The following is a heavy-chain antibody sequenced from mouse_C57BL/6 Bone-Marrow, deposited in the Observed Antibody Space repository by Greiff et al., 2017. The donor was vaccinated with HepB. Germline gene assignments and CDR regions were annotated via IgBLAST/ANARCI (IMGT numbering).Heavy chain of an antibody. Sequence: DVKLVESGGDLVKPGGSLKLSCAASGFTFSSYGMSWVRQTPDKRLEWVATISSGGSYTYYPDSVKGRFTISRDNAKNTLYLQMSSLKSEDTAMYYCARHPYYYGSPAWFAYWGQGTLVTVSA. CDR1: GFTFSSYG. D-gene: IGHD1-1*01. J-gene: IGHJ3*01. CDR3: ARHPYYYGSPAWFAY. V-gene: IGHV5-6*02. CDR2: ISSGGSYT.